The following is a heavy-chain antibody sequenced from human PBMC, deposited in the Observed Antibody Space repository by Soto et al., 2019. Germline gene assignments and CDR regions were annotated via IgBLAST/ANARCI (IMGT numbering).Heavy chain of an antibody. J-gene: IGHJ4*02. Sequence: QVQLVEPGGGVVKPGSSLRLSCAASGFTLSSYGMHWVRQAPGKGLGGVAVISYDGSNKYYADSVKGRFTISRDNSKNTLYLQMNSLRAEDTAVYYCAKDLYSGSSVMEYYFDYWGQGTLVTVSS. CDR2: ISYDGSNK. D-gene: IGHD1-26*01. V-gene: IGHV3-30*18. CDR1: GFTLSSYG. CDR3: AKDLYSGSSVMEYYFDY.